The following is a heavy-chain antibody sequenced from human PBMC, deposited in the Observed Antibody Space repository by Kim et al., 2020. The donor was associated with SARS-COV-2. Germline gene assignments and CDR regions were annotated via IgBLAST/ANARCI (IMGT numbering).Heavy chain of an antibody. CDR3: ATYLPRTVTKGGGETHDAFDI. Sequence: SETLSLTCTVSGGSISSGSYYWSWIRQPAGKGLEWIWRIYTSGSTNYNPSLKSRVTISVDTSKNQFSLKLSSVTAADTAVYYCATYLPRTVTKGGGETHDAFDIWGQGTMVTVSS. CDR2: IYTSGST. V-gene: IGHV4-61*02. J-gene: IGHJ3*02. CDR1: GGSISSGSYY. D-gene: IGHD4-17*01.